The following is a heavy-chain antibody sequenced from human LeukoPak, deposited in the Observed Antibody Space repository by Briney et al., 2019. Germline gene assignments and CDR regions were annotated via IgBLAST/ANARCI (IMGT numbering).Heavy chain of an antibody. V-gene: IGHV3-30-3*01. CDR2: ISYDGSNK. J-gene: IGHJ4*02. CDR3: FGSHYYDSSGYGYDY. CDR1: GFTFSSYA. D-gene: IGHD3-22*01. Sequence: GGSLRLSCAASGFTFSSYAMHWVRQAPGKGLEWVAVISYDGSNKYYADSVKGRFTISRDNSKNTLYLQMNSLKTEDTAVYYCFGSHYYDSSGYGYDYWGQGTLVTVSS.